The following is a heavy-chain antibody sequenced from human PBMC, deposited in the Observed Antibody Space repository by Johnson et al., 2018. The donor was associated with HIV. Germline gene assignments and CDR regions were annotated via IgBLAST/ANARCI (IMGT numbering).Heavy chain of an antibody. CDR1: GFTFRNYA. J-gene: IGHJ3*02. V-gene: IGHV3-30-3*01. D-gene: IGHD7-27*01. Sequence: VRLVESGGGVVQPGRSLRLSCAASGFTFRNYAMHWVRQAPGKGLEWVAVISYDGSNKYYADSVKGRFTISRDNAKNSLYLQMNSLRAEDTAVYYCARESALTGDSLGFDIWGQGTMVTVSS. CDR3: ARESALTGDSLGFDI. CDR2: ISYDGSNK.